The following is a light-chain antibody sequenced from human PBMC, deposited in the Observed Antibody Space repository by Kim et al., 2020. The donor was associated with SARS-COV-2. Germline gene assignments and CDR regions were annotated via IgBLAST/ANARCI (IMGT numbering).Light chain of an antibody. V-gene: IGKV1-9*01. CDR2: AAS. Sequence: DIQFTPSPSFLSASVGDRVTITCRASQGISSYLAWYQQKPGKAPKLLIYAASTLQSGVPSRFSGSGSGTEFTLTISSLQPEDFATYYCQQLNSYPRTFGGGTKVDIK. CDR3: QQLNSYPRT. J-gene: IGKJ4*01. CDR1: QGISSY.